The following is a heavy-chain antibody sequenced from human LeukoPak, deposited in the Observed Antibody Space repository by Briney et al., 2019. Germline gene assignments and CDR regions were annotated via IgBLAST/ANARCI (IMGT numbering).Heavy chain of an antibody. J-gene: IGHJ6*03. V-gene: IGHV3-64*01. Sequence: GSLRLSCAASGFTFSSYAMHWVRQAPGKGLEYVSAISSNGGSTYYANSVKGRFTISRDNSKNTLYLQMGSLRAEDMAVYYCARNGLEQDYYYMDVWGKGTTVTVSS. CDR2: ISSNGGST. CDR1: GFTFSSYA. D-gene: IGHD1/OR15-1a*01. CDR3: ARNGLEQDYYYMDV.